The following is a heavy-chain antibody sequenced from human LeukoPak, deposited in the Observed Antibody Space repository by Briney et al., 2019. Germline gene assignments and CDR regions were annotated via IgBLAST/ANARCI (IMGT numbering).Heavy chain of an antibody. CDR2: INHSGST. CDR3: ARDRGSFVGSSWYSHYMDV. Sequence: SETLSLTCAVYGGSFSGYYWSWIRQPPGKGLEWIGEINHSGSTNYNPPLKSRVTISVDTSKNQFSLKLSSVTAADTAVYYCARDRGSFVGSSWYSHYMDVWGKGTTVTVSS. D-gene: IGHD6-13*01. CDR1: GGSFSGYY. J-gene: IGHJ6*03. V-gene: IGHV4-34*01.